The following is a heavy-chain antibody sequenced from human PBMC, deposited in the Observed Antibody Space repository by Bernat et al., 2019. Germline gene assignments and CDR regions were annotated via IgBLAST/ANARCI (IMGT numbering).Heavy chain of an antibody. V-gene: IGHV3-9*01. J-gene: IGHJ6*02. Sequence: EVQLVESGGGLVQPGRSLRLSCAASGFMFDDYAMHWVRQVPGKGLEWVSGISWNSDMKGYTEAVKGRFTISRDNAKNSLYLQMNSLRAEDTDLYYCVKDERQYSSSNYGMDVWGQGTTVTVSS. D-gene: IGHD6-6*01. CDR2: ISWNSDMK. CDR3: VKDERQYSSSNYGMDV. CDR1: GFMFDDYA.